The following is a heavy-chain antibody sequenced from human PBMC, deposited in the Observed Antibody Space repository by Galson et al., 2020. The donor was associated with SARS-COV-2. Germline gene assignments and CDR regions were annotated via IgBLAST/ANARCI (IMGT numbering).Heavy chain of an antibody. CDR2: VHSSGST. D-gene: IGHD6-13*01. CDR1: GGTISGNY. J-gene: IGHJ4*02. Sequence: SETLSLTCSVSGGTISGNYWSWIRQPAGKGLEWIGHVHSSGSTNYNPSLKSRVTISVDASKKQFFLRLTSVTAADTAAYFCARDGSSWPFFDYWGQGLLVSVPS. V-gene: IGHV4-4*07. CDR3: ARDGSSWPFFDY.